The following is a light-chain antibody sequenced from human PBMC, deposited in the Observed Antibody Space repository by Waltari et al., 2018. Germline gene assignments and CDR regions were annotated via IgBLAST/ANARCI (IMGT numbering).Light chain of an antibody. V-gene: IGLV2-14*01. Sequence: QSALTQPASVSGSPGQSITISCTGTSIDVGGYNYVSWYQQHPGKAPKLRIYEVSNRPPGVSNRFSGSKSGNTASLTISGLQAEDEADYYCSSYTSSSSYVFGTGTKVTVL. J-gene: IGLJ1*01. CDR3: SSYTSSSSYV. CDR2: EVS. CDR1: SIDVGGYNY.